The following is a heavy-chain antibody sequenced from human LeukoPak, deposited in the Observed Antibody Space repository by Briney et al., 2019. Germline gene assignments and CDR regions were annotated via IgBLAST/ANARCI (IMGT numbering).Heavy chain of an antibody. D-gene: IGHD3-10*01. Sequence: SETLSLTCTVSGASIVSGGSYWSWIRQHPGKGLEWIGYIYYSGSTYSNPSLKSRVTISVDTSKNQFSLKLSSVTAADTAVYYCAREKQDYYGSGRGVDYWGQGTLVTVSS. CDR1: GASIVSGGSY. CDR3: AREKQDYYGSGRGVDY. V-gene: IGHV4-31*03. CDR2: IYYSGST. J-gene: IGHJ4*02.